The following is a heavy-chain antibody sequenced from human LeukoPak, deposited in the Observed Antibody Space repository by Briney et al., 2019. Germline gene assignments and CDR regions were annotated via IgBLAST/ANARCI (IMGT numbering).Heavy chain of an antibody. CDR2: TYYRSKWYH. J-gene: IGHJ6*02. V-gene: IGHV6-1*01. CDR1: GDSVSSHTSA. Sequence: SQTLSLTCAISGDSVSSHTSAWNWIRQSPSRGLEWLGRTYYRSKWYHDYAVSVRSRISINPDTSKNQFSLQLSSVTPEDTAVYYCARDPAYNYGMDVWSQGTTVTVSS. D-gene: IGHD2-2*01. CDR3: ARDPAYNYGMDV.